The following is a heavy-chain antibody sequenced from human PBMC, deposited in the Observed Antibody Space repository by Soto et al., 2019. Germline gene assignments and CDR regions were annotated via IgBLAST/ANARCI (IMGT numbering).Heavy chain of an antibody. D-gene: IGHD5-12*01. J-gene: IGHJ6*02. V-gene: IGHV3-21*01. Sequence: PGGSLRLSCEASGFTFRSYTMNWVRQAPGKGLEWVSSITSNSRDIYYGDSLKGRFTISRDNAKQSLYLQMNSLRAEDTAVYYCARKGGYDPLPYYYGMDVWGQGTTVTVSS. CDR2: ITSNSRDI. CDR3: ARKGGYDPLPYYYGMDV. CDR1: GFTFRSYT.